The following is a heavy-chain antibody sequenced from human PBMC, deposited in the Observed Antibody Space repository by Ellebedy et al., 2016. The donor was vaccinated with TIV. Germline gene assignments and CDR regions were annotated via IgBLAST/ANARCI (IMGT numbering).Heavy chain of an antibody. V-gene: IGHV3-11*06. J-gene: IGHJ4*02. CDR3: AADLGGSWFDY. CDR2: MSGSSSFT. D-gene: IGHD6-13*01. Sequence: PGGSLRLSRAVSGITLRDYYMSWIRQAPGKGLEWVSYMSGSSSFTKYADAVKGRFTISRDNAKNSLYLQMTSLRAEDAAVYYCAADLGGSWFDYWGQGTLVTVSS. CDR1: GITLRDYY.